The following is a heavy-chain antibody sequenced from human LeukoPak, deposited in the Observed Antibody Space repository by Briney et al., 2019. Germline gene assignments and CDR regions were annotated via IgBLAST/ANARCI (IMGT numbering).Heavy chain of an antibody. Sequence: PGGSLRLSCAASGXTFSSHGMHWVRQAPGKGLEWVAYISDDGRRKYYADSVKGRFTVCRDQTQSTVFLQTNSLRAEDMAVYSCARDRTGDYCIDYWGQGTLVTVSS. CDR3: ARDRTGDYCIDY. CDR1: GXTFSSHG. CDR2: ISDDGRRK. D-gene: IGHD4-17*01. V-gene: IGHV3-30*19. J-gene: IGHJ4*02.